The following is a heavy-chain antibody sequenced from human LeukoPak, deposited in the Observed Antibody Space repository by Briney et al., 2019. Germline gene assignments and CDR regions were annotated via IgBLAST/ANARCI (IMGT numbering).Heavy chain of an antibody. V-gene: IGHV5-51*01. J-gene: IGHJ3*02. CDR3: ARRSAAAGTDAFDI. Sequence: RGESLKISCKGSGYSFTSYWIGWVRQMPGKGLEWMGIIYPGDPDTRYSPSFQGQVTISADKSISTAYLQWSSLKASDTAMYYCARRSAAAGTDAFDIWGQGTMVTVSS. CDR2: IYPGDPDT. D-gene: IGHD6-13*01. CDR1: GYSFTSYW.